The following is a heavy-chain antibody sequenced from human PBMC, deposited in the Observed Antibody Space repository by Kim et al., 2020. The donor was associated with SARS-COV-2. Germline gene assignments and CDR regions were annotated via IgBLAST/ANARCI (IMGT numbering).Heavy chain of an antibody. Sequence: APVKGRFTISRDDSKNTLYLQMNSLKTEDTAVYYCTTGGIAAAGKGGFDPWGQGTLVTVSS. J-gene: IGHJ5*02. D-gene: IGHD6-13*01. CDR3: TTGGIAAAGKGGFDP. V-gene: IGHV3-15*01.